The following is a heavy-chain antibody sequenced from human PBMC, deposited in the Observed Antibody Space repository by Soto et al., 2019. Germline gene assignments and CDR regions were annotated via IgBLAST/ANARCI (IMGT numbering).Heavy chain of an antibody. CDR2: IRSKANSYAT. CDR1: GFTFSGSA. D-gene: IGHD6-13*01. Sequence: GGSLRVSCAASGFTFSGSAMHWVRQASGKGLEWVGRIRSKANSYATAYAASVKGRFTISRDDSKNTAYLQMNSLKTEDTAVYYCTRDSSSWYPPYYYYYYGMDVWGQGTTVTVSS. CDR3: TRDSSSWYPPYYYYYYGMDV. J-gene: IGHJ6*02. V-gene: IGHV3-73*01.